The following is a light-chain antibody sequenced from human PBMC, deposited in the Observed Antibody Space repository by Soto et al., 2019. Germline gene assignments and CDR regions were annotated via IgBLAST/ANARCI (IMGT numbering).Light chain of an antibody. Sequence: QSVLTQPPSASGSPGQSVIISCTGTSSDVGGYNYVSWYQQHPGKAPKLMIYEVSKRPSGVPDRFSGSKSGNTASLTVSGLQAEDEADYYCSSYAGSNNPPYVFGTGTKVTVL. V-gene: IGLV2-8*01. CDR3: SSYAGSNNPPYV. CDR2: EVS. J-gene: IGLJ1*01. CDR1: SSDVGGYNY.